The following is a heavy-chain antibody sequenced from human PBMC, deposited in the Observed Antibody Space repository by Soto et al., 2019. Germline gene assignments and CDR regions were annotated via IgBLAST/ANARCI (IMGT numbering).Heavy chain of an antibody. J-gene: IGHJ6*02. Sequence: GGSLRLSCAASKFTFSSYSMNWVRQAPGKGLEWISYISGSSATIYYADSVKGRFTISRDNARNSLYLQMNSLRDEDTALYYCAREMRPLLECGMDVWGRGTTVTVSS. V-gene: IGHV3-48*02. CDR2: ISGSSATI. CDR3: AREMRPLLECGMDV. CDR1: KFTFSSYS. D-gene: IGHD6-25*01.